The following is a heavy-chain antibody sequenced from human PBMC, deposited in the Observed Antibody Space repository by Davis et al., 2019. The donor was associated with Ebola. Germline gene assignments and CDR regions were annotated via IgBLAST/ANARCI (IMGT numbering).Heavy chain of an antibody. V-gene: IGHV1-2*02. J-gene: IGHJ6*02. CDR2: INPNSGGT. Sequence: ASVKVSCKASGYTFTGYYMHWVRQAPGQGLEWMGWINPNSGGTNYAQKFQGRVTMTRDTSISTAYMELSRLRSDDTAVYYCARDEYYDSSGPSVYYYYGMDVWGQVTTVTVSS. CDR1: GYTFTGYY. D-gene: IGHD3-22*01. CDR3: ARDEYYDSSGPSVYYYYGMDV.